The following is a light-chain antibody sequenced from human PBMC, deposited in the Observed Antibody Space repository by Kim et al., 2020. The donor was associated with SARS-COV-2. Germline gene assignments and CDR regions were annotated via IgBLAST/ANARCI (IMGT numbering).Light chain of an antibody. CDR1: QSISSC. V-gene: IGKV1-5*01. Sequence: GARVTITCRASQSISSCLAWYQQKPGKAPKLLIYDASSLESGVPSRFSGSGSGTEFTLTISSLQPDDFATYYCQQYNSYLFTFGPGTKVDIK. CDR2: DAS. CDR3: QQYNSYLFT. J-gene: IGKJ3*01.